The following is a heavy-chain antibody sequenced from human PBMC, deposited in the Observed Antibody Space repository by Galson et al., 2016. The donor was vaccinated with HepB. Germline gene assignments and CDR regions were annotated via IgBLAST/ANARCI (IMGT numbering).Heavy chain of an antibody. CDR1: GFAFSDTS. J-gene: IGHJ4*02. CDR2: IYSGGST. Sequence: SLRLSCAASGFAFSDTSMHWVRQAPGKGLEWVSLIYSGGSTYYADSVKGRFTISRDNSKNTLYLQMNSLIAEDTAVYYCPSMTGPTPGGYWGQGTLVTVSS. D-gene: IGHD1-20*01. V-gene: IGHV3-53*01. CDR3: PSMTGPTPGGY.